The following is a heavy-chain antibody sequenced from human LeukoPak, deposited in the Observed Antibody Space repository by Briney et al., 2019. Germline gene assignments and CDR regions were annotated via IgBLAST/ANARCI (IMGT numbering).Heavy chain of an antibody. V-gene: IGHV3-33*01. Sequence: GGSLRLSCAASGLTFSSYGMHWVRQAPGKGLEWVAVIWYDGSNKYYADSVKGRFTISRDNSKNTLYLQMNSLRAEDTAVYYCARDRLRWSETDAFDIWGQGTMVTVSS. CDR3: ARDRLRWSETDAFDI. CDR1: GLTFSSYG. CDR2: IWYDGSNK. D-gene: IGHD4-23*01. J-gene: IGHJ3*02.